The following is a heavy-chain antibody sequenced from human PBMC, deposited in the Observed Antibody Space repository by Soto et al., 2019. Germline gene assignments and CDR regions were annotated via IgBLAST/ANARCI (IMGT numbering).Heavy chain of an antibody. V-gene: IGHV3-33*01. CDR2: IWYDGSNK. CDR3: ARQGPLYDFWSGYPYYFDY. CDR1: GFTFSSYG. D-gene: IGHD3-3*01. Sequence: GGSLRLSCAASGFTFSSYGMHWVRQAPGKGLEWVAVIWYDGSNKYYADSVKGRFTISRDNSKNTLYLQMNSLRAEDTAVYYCARQGPLYDFWSGYPYYFDYWGQGTLVTVS. J-gene: IGHJ4*02.